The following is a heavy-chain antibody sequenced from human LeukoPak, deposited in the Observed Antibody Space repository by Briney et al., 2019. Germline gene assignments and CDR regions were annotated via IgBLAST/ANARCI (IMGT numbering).Heavy chain of an antibody. D-gene: IGHD1-7*01. Sequence: PGRSLRLSCAASGFTFSSYGMHWVRQAPGKGLEWVAVIWYGGSNKYYADSVKGRFTISRDNSKNTLYLQMNSLRAEDTAVYYCAKEGWNYGAFDIWGQGTMVTVSS. V-gene: IGHV3-33*06. CDR1: GFTFSSYG. CDR2: IWYGGSNK. J-gene: IGHJ3*02. CDR3: AKEGWNYGAFDI.